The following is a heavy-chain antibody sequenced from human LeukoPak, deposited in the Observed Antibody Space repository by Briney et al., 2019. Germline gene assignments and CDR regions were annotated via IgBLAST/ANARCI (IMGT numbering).Heavy chain of an antibody. CDR1: GGSFSGYY. J-gene: IGHJ4*02. CDR2: INHSGST. V-gene: IGHV4-34*01. D-gene: IGHD3-10*01. Sequence: SETLSLTCAVYGGSFSGYYWSWIRQPPGKGLEWIGEINHSGSTNYNPSLKSRVTISVDTSKNQFSLKLSSVTAADTAVYYCARHTPLLFYFDYWGQGTLVTVSS. CDR3: ARHTPLLFYFDY.